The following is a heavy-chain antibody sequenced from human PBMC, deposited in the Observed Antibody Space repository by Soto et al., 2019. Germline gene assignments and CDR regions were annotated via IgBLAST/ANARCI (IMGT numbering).Heavy chain of an antibody. CDR3: ARDRGGGGWNNWFDP. V-gene: IGHV3-21*01. CDR2: ISSSSSYI. CDR1: GFTFSSYS. Sequence: PGGSLRLSCAASGFTFSSYSMNWVRQAPGKGLEWVSSISSSSSYIYYADSVKGRFTISRDNAKNSLYLQMNSLGAEDTAVYYCARDRGGGGWNNWFDPWGQGTLVTVSS. D-gene: IGHD6-19*01. J-gene: IGHJ5*02.